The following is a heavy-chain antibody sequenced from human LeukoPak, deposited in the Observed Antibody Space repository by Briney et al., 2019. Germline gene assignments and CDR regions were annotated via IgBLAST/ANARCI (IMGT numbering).Heavy chain of an antibody. CDR3: ARDQDTAMVTYYYYYMDV. CDR2: IYHSGST. CDR1: GYSISSGYY. J-gene: IGHJ6*03. Sequence: SETLSLTCTVSGYSISSGYYWGWIRQPPGKGLEWIGSIYHSGSTYYNPSLKSRVTISVDTSKSQFSLKLSSVTAADTAVYYCARDQDTAMVTYYYYYMDVWGKGTTVTVSS. D-gene: IGHD5-18*01. V-gene: IGHV4-38-2*02.